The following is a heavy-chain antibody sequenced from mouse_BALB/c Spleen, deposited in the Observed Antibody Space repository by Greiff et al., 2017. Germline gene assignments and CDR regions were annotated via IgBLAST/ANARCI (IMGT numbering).Heavy chain of an antibody. J-gene: IGHJ1*01. V-gene: IGHV5-6-5*01. CDR2: ISSGGST. CDR3: ARGHYYGSSFYWYFDV. Sequence: EVKLMESGGGLVKPGGSLKLSCAASGFTFSSYAMSWVRQTPEKRLEWVASISSGGSTYYPDSVKGRFTISRDNARNILYLQMSSLRSEDTAMYYCARGHYYGSSFYWYFDVWGAGTTVTVSS. CDR1: GFTFSSYA. D-gene: IGHD1-1*01.